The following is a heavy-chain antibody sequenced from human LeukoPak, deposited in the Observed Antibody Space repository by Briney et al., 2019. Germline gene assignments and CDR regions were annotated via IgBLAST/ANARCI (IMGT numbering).Heavy chain of an antibody. V-gene: IGHV4-34*01. CDR1: GGSFSGYY. CDR2: INHSEST. J-gene: IGHJ4*02. Sequence: SETLSLTCAVYGGSFSGYYWSWIRQPPGKRLEWIGEINHSESTNYNPSLKSRVTISVDTSKNQFSLKLSSVTAADTAVYYCARGHRGYFDYWGQGTLVTVSS. CDR3: ARGHRGYFDY.